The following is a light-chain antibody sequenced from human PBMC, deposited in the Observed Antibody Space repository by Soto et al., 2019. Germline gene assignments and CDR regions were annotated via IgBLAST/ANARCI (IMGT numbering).Light chain of an antibody. CDR2: EVT. CDR1: GTDVGRFNL. Sequence: QSALTQPASVSGSPGQSITIYCAGTGTDVGRFNLVSWYRQYPGKAPRVLICEVTKRPSGVSDRFSGSKSGNTAYLTISGLQAEDEADYYCCSYAGSSVMVFGGGTKLTVL. CDR3: CSYAGSSVMV. V-gene: IGLV2-23*02. J-gene: IGLJ2*01.